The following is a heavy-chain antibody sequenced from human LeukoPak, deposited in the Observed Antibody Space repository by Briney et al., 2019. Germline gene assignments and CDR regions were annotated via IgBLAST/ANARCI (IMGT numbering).Heavy chain of an antibody. Sequence: GGSLRLSCAASGFTFSSYWMSWVRQAPGKGLEWVANIKQDGSEKYYVDSVKGRFTISRDNAKNSLYLQMNSLRAEDTAVYYCARFHSKVVVIRYPDLDYWGQGTLVTVSS. CDR3: ARFHSKVVVIRYPDLDY. V-gene: IGHV3-7*01. D-gene: IGHD3-22*01. CDR1: GFTFSSYW. CDR2: IKQDGSEK. J-gene: IGHJ4*02.